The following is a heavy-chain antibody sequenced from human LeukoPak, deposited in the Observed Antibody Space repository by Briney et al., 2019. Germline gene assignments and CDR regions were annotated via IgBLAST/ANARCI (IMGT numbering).Heavy chain of an antibody. D-gene: IGHD5-18*01. CDR2: ISSSGSTI. V-gene: IGHV3-48*03. CDR1: GFTFSGYE. J-gene: IGHJ4*02. CDR3: AGRGIQLWPLDDY. Sequence: TGGSLRLSCTVSGFTFSGYEMNWVRQAPGKGLEWVSYISSSGSTIFYADSVKGRFTISRDNAKNSLYLQMNSLRAEDTAVYNCAGRGIQLWPLDDYWGQGTLVTVSS.